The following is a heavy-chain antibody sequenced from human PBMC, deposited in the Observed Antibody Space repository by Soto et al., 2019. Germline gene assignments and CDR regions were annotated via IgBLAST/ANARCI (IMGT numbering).Heavy chain of an antibody. CDR3: AGVDTEYYMDV. D-gene: IGHD5-18*01. CDR2: ISSSSSYI. Sequence: GESLKISCAASGFTFSSYSMNWVRQAPGKGLEWVSSISSSSSYIYYADSVKGRFTISRDNAKNSLYLQMNSLRAEDTAVYYCAGVDTEYYMDVWGKGTTVTVSS. J-gene: IGHJ6*03. V-gene: IGHV3-21*01. CDR1: GFTFSSYS.